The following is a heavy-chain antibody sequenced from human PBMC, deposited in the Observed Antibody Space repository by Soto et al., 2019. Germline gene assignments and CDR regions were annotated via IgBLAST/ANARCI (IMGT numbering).Heavy chain of an antibody. CDR1: GYTFTSYD. CDR2: MNPNSGNT. D-gene: IGHD2-8*01. V-gene: IGHV1-8*01. Sequence: VASVKVSCKASGYTFTSYDINWVRQATGQGLEWMGWMNPNSGNTGYAQKFQGRVTMTRNTSISTAYMELSSLRSEDTAVYYCARGYCTNGVCYRGFDYWGQGTLVTVSS. CDR3: ARGYCTNGVCYRGFDY. J-gene: IGHJ4*02.